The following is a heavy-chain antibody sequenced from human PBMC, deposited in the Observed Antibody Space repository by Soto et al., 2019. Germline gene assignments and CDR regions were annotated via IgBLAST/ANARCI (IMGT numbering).Heavy chain of an antibody. J-gene: IGHJ3*02. D-gene: IGHD3-3*01. V-gene: IGHV3-53*04. Sequence: GSLRLCCTVFGFTSSSNCMSRVRKNPGKGLEWVSVIYSGGSTYYADSVKGRFTISRHNSKNTLYLQMNSLRAEDTAVFYCAADYRDCWAVFALEIWGQGTMVTGS. CDR1: GFTSSSNC. CDR2: IYSGGST. CDR3: AADYRDCWAVFALEI.